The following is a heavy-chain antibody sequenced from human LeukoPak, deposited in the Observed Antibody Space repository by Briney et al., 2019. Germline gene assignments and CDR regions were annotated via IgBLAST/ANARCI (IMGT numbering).Heavy chain of an antibody. CDR1: GGSFSGYY. CDR2: INHSGST. V-gene: IGHV4-34*01. D-gene: IGHD1-1*01. Sequence: SETLSLTCAVYGGSFSGYYWSWIRQPPGKGLEWIGEINHSGSTNYNPSLKSRVTISVDTSKNQFSLKLSSLSAADTAVYYCARGHDSLFDYWGQGTLVTVSS. CDR3: ARGHDSLFDY. J-gene: IGHJ4*02.